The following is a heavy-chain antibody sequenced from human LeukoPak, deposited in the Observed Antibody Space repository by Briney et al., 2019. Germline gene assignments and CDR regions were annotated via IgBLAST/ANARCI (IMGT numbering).Heavy chain of an antibody. CDR2: ISAYNGNT. V-gene: IGHV1-18*01. J-gene: IGHJ3*02. CDR3: ARGSVIVGATRGAFDI. D-gene: IGHD1-26*01. Sequence: ASVKVSCKASGYTFTSYGISWVRQAPGQGLEWMGWISAYNGNTNYAQKLQGRVTMTTDTSTSTAYMELRSLRSDDTAVYYCARGSVIVGATRGAFDIWGQGTMVTVSS. CDR1: GYTFTSYG.